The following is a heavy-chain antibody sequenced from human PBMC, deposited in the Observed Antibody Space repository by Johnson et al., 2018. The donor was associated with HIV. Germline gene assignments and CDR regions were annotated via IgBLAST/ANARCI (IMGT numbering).Heavy chain of an antibody. CDR1: GFTFSRYC. CDR2: ISSDGSNE. Sequence: QVQLVESGGGVVQPGRSLRLSCAASGFTFSRYCMQWVRQAPGKGLECVAVISSDGSNEYYADSVKGRFIISRDNARNSLYLQMNTLRAEDTAFYYCVRVGKYCGGDCYSGVDAFDIWGQGTMVTVSS. CDR3: VRVGKYCGGDCYSGVDAFDI. J-gene: IGHJ3*02. V-gene: IGHV3-30*03. D-gene: IGHD2-21*02.